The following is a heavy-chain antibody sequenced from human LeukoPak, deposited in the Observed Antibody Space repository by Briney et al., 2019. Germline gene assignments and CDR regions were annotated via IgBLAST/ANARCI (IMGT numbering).Heavy chain of an antibody. CDR2: INPNSGDA. CDR1: GYTFTGYY. CDR3: ATTAGRGDY. V-gene: IGHV1-2*06. D-gene: IGHD2-15*01. Sequence: VASVKVSCKTSGYTFTGYYLHWVRQAPGQGLVWMGRINPNSGDANSVQKFQGRVTMTRDTSINTAYMELISLRSDDTAVYYCATTAGRGDYWGQGTLVTVSS. J-gene: IGHJ4*02.